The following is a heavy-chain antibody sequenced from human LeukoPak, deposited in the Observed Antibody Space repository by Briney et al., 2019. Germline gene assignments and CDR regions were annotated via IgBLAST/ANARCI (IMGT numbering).Heavy chain of an antibody. J-gene: IGHJ4*02. D-gene: IGHD6-19*01. CDR3: GRLMAGLD. V-gene: IGHV4-39*07. CDR2: IYYSGST. Sequence: KGLEWIGSIYYSGSTYYNPSLKSRVTISVDTSKNQFFLKLNSVTAADTAVYYCGRLMAGLDWGQGTLVTVSS.